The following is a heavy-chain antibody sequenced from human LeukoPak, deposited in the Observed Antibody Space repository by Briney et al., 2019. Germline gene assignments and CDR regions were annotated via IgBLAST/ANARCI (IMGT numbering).Heavy chain of an antibody. J-gene: IGHJ6*02. CDR2: TYYRSKWYN. Sequence: SRTLSLTCAMSGDSVSINSAAWSWVRQSPWRGLEWLGSTYYRSKWYNDYAVSVKSRITINPDTSKNQFSLQLNSVTPEDTAVYYCAGQLVLGDYYYGMDVWGQGTTVTVSS. D-gene: IGHD6-13*01. V-gene: IGHV6-1*01. CDR1: GDSVSINSAA. CDR3: AGQLVLGDYYYGMDV.